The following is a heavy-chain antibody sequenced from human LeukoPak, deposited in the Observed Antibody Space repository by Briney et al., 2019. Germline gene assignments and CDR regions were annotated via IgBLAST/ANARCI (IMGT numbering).Heavy chain of an antibody. CDR1: GYTFTGYY. V-gene: IGHV1-2*02. CDR2: INPNSGGT. Sequence: ASVKVSYKASGYTFTGYYMHWVRQAPGQGLEWMGWINPNSGGTNYAQKFQGRVTMTRDTSISTAYMELSSLRSEDTAVYYCARDRVAAAGTTYYFMDVWGKGTTVTVSS. D-gene: IGHD6-13*01. CDR3: ARDRVAAAGTTYYFMDV. J-gene: IGHJ6*03.